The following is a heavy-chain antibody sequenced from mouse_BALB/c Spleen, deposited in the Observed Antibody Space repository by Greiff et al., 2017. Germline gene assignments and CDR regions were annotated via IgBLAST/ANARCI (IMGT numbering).Heavy chain of an antibody. J-gene: IGHJ2*01. V-gene: IGHV3-2*02. D-gene: IGHD1-1*01. CDR2: ISYSGST. CDR1: GYSITSDYA. Sequence: EVKLMESGPGLVKPSQSLSLTCTVTGYSITSDYAWNWIRQFPGNKLEWMGYISYSGSTSYNPSLKSRISITRDTSKNQFFLQLNSVTTEDTATYYCATLYYYGSRPFDYWGQGTTLTVSS. CDR3: ATLYYYGSRPFDY.